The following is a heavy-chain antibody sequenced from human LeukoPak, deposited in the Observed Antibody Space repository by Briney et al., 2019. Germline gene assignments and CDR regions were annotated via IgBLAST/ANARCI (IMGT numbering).Heavy chain of an antibody. Sequence: ASETLSITCAVSADSFSSHYWTWIRQAPGKGLEWIGYISYIGSTNYNPSLKSRVTISIDTSKNQFSLKLSSVTAADTAVYYCARDLVTVTKGLDIWGQGTMVSVSS. CDR2: ISYIGST. CDR1: ADSFSSHY. CDR3: ARDLVTVTKGLDI. V-gene: IGHV4-59*11. D-gene: IGHD4-17*01. J-gene: IGHJ3*02.